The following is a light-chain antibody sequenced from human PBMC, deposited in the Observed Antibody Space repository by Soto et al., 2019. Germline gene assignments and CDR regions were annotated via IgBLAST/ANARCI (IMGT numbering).Light chain of an antibody. CDR1: QSVSSN. CDR2: GSS. Sequence: DIVMTQSPVTLSVSPGERATLSCRASQSVSSNLAWYQQKPGQSPRLLLYGSSTRATGIPARFRGSGSGTEFTLTISSLQSEDFAVYFCQQYVSSPWTFGQGTKVEIK. J-gene: IGKJ1*01. V-gene: IGKV3-15*01. CDR3: QQYVSSPWT.